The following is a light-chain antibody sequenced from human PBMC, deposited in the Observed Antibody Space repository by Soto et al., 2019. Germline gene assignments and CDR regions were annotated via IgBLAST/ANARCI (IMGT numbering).Light chain of an antibody. Sequence: QTVVTQEPSFSVSPGRTVTLTCGLSSGSVSTNYYPSWYQQTPGQAPRTVIYNTNTRSSGVPDRFSGSILGNKAALTITGAQADDESDYYCVLYMGRGIWVFGGGTKLTVL. V-gene: IGLV8-61*01. CDR2: NTN. J-gene: IGLJ3*02. CDR1: SGSVSTNYY. CDR3: VLYMGRGIWV.